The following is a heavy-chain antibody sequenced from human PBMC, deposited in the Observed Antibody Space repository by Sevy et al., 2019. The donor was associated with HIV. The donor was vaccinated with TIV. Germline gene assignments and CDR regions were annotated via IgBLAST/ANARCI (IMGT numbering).Heavy chain of an antibody. CDR2: ISAYNGNT. D-gene: IGHD1-1*01. V-gene: IGHV1-18*01. J-gene: IGHJ4*02. CDR1: GYTFTSYG. CDR3: ARGGNRYNWNADYFDY. Sequence: ASVKVSCKASGYTFTSYGISWVRQAPGQGLEWMGWISAYNGNTNYPQKLQGRVTMTTDTSTSTAYMELRSLRSDDTAVYYCARGGNRYNWNADYFDYWGQGTLVTVSS.